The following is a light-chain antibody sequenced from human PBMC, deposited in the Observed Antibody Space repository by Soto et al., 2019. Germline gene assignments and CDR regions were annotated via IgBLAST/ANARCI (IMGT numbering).Light chain of an antibody. Sequence: DIQMAQSPSTLSGSVGDRVTITCRASQTISSWLAWYQQKPGKAPKLLIYAASSLQSGVPSRFSGSGSGTEFTLTIRSLQPDDFATYYCKQYNSYWGTFGQGTKVDIK. CDR1: QTISSW. CDR3: KQYNSYWGT. V-gene: IGKV1-5*01. CDR2: AAS. J-gene: IGKJ1*01.